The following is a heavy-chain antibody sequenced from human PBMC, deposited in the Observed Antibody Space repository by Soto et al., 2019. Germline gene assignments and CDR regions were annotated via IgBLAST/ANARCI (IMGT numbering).Heavy chain of an antibody. CDR2: IYYSGST. Sequence: PSETLSLTCTVSGGSINSYYWSWIRQPPGKGLEWIGYIYYSGSTNYNPSLKSRGTISVDTSKNQFSLKLSSVTAADTAVYYCARRTRGGYFDYWGQGTLVTVSS. J-gene: IGHJ4*02. CDR1: GGSINSYY. CDR3: ARRTRGGYFDY. D-gene: IGHD2-15*01. V-gene: IGHV4-59*12.